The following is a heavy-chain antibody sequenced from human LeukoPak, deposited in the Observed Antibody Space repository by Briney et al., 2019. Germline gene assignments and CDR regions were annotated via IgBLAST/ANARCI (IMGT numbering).Heavy chain of an antibody. CDR1: GGSISSYY. J-gene: IGHJ6*03. Sequence: SETLSLTCTVPGGSISSYYWSWIRQPAGKGLEWIGRIYTSGSTNYNPSLKSRVTMSVDTSKNQFSLKLSSVTAADTAVYYCARGNPADYYYYMDVWGKGTTVTVSS. D-gene: IGHD2-2*01. V-gene: IGHV4-4*07. CDR2: IYTSGST. CDR3: ARGNPADYYYYMDV.